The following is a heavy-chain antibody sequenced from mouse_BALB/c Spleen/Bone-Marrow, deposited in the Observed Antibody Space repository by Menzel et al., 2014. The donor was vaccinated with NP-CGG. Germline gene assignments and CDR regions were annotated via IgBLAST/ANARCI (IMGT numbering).Heavy chain of an antibody. V-gene: IGHV1-14*01. Sequence: QLQESGPELVQSGASVKMSCKASGYTFTSYVMHWVKQKPGQGLGWIGYFNPYNDGTKYNEKFKGKATLTSDKSYSTAYMELSSLTSEDSAVYYCTRGATPDYWGQGTTLTVSS. CDR1: GYTFTSYV. D-gene: IGHD3-1*01. J-gene: IGHJ2*01. CDR2: FNPYNDGT. CDR3: TRGATPDY.